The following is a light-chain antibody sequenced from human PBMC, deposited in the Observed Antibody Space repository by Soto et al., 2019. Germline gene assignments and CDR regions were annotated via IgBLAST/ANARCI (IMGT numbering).Light chain of an antibody. V-gene: IGLV1-40*01. CDR1: SSNIGAGYD. CDR3: QSYDTGLVV. Sequence: QSVLTQPPSVSGAPGQRVTISCTGTSSNIGAGYDVHWYQQFPGTAPKLLIYGKNSRPSGVPDRFSGSKSGTSASLAITALQTEDEADYYCQSYDTGLVVFGGGTKVTVL. J-gene: IGLJ2*01. CDR2: GKN.